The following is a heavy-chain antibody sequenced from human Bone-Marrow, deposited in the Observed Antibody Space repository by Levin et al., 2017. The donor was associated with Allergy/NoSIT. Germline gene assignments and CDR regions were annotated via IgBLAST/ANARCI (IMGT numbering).Heavy chain of an antibody. Sequence: SCAASGFTFSHYAMHWVRQTPGKGLEWLAVITDDGTNIYYGDSVKGRFTMFRDNSNNNLYLQMNSLRPADTAVYYCAKAPETATIGGAFDIRGQGTLVTVSS. CDR1: GFTFSHYA. V-gene: IGHV3-30*04. CDR3: AKAPETATIGGAFDI. CDR2: ITDDGTNI. J-gene: IGHJ3*02. D-gene: IGHD5-24*01.